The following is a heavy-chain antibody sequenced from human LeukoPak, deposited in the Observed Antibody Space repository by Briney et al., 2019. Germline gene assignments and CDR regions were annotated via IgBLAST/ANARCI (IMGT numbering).Heavy chain of an antibody. Sequence: SETLSLTCAVYGRSFRGSYGSWIRQPPGKGLEWIGEINHSGSTNYNPSLKSRVTISVDTSKNQFSLMLSSLTAADTAVYYCARGGYCSSTSCYTRPYDYWGQGTLVTVSS. J-gene: IGHJ4*02. CDR1: GRSFRGSY. CDR2: INHSGST. V-gene: IGHV4-34*01. CDR3: ARGGYCSSTSCYTRPYDY. D-gene: IGHD2-2*02.